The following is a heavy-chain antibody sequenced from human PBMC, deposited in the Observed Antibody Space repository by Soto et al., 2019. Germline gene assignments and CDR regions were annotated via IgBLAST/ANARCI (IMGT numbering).Heavy chain of an antibody. J-gene: IGHJ4*02. V-gene: IGHV3-30-3*01. Sequence: GGSLRLSCAASGFTFNMYAIHWVRQAPGKGLEWVAVISYDGSNKYYSGSVKGRFTISRDNSKNTLYLQMNSLRAEDTAVYYCAKDATGYSYGNPPFDYWGQGTLVTVSS. CDR2: ISYDGSNK. CDR3: AKDATGYSYGNPPFDY. D-gene: IGHD5-18*01. CDR1: GFTFNMYA.